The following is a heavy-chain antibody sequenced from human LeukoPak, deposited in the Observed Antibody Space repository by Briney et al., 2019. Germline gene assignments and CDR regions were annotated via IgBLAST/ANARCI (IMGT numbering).Heavy chain of an antibody. CDR2: IRYDGSNK. Sequence: GGSLRLSCAASGFTFSSYGMHWVRKAPGKGLEWVAFIRYDGSNKYYADSVKGRFTISRDNSKNTLYLQMNSLRAEDTAVYYCAKDLYDSSGYYYFDYWGQGTLATVSS. CDR1: GFTFSSYG. CDR3: AKDLYDSSGYYYFDY. V-gene: IGHV3-30*02. D-gene: IGHD3-22*01. J-gene: IGHJ4*02.